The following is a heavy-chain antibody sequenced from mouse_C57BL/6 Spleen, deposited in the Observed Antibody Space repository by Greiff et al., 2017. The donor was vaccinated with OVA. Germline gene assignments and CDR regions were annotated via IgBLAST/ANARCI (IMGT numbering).Heavy chain of an antibody. CDR3: ARYYGSSPDY. Sequence: VQLQQPGAELVMPGASVKLSCKASGYTFTSYWMHWVKQRPGQGLEWIGEIDPSDSYTNYNQKFKGKSTLTVDKSSSTAYMQLSSLTSEDSAVYYCARYYGSSPDYWGQGTSVTVSS. CDR1: GYTFTSYW. CDR2: IDPSDSYT. J-gene: IGHJ4*01. V-gene: IGHV1-69*01. D-gene: IGHD1-1*01.